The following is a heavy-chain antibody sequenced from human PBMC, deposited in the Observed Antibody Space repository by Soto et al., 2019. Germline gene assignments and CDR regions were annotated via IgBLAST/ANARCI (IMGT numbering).Heavy chain of an antibody. CDR1: GGSISGSY. Sequence: SQTLSLTCSVSGGSISGSYWSWIRQSPGKGLEWLGYVYYTGSTNYSPSLSSRVSISVDTSKNEFSLRLSSVTAADTAVYFCARSVAVPGDHIHYWGQATQGTVSS. J-gene: IGHJ4*02. D-gene: IGHD2-21*01. CDR3: ARSVAVPGDHIHY. CDR2: VYYTGST. V-gene: IGHV4-59*01.